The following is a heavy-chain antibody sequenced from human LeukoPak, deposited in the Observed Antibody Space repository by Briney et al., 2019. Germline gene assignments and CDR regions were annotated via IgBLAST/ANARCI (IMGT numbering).Heavy chain of an antibody. Sequence: PGGSLRLSCAAPRFTSTSYAMSCVPQAPRKRLERVSAISGSGGSTYYADSVKGPFTISRDNSKNTLYLQMNSLRAEDTAVYYCAKDGARWLASDYWGQGTLVTVSS. J-gene: IGHJ4*02. V-gene: IGHV3-23*01. CDR2: ISGSGGST. CDR1: RFTSTSYA. CDR3: AKDGARWLASDY. D-gene: IGHD6-19*01.